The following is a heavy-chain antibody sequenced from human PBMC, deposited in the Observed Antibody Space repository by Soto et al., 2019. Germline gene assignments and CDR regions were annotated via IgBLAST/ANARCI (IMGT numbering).Heavy chain of an antibody. CDR1: GASIGSGGW. CDR2: IFHDGNT. J-gene: IGHJ5*02. CDR3: ARHEGWTGPDQ. D-gene: IGHD2-8*02. V-gene: IGHV4-4*02. Sequence: SETLSLTCAVSGASIGSGGWWSWVRQPPGKGLGWIAEIFHDGNTNYSPSLKSRVTISVDKSQNQFSLNVYSVTAADTAVYYCARHEGWTGPDQWGQGTLVTVSS.